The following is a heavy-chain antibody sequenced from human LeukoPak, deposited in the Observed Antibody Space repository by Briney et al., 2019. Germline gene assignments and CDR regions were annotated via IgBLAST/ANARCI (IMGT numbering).Heavy chain of an antibody. CDR2: ISGGGEKT. Sequence: GGSLRLSCAASGFTFSSYGMGWVRQAPGKGLEWVSSISGGGEKTYYADSVKGRFPISRDNSKNTLYRKMNSLRAEDTAVYYCAKTAGGVYWGQGTLVTVSS. J-gene: IGHJ4*02. CDR1: GFTFSSYG. V-gene: IGHV3-23*01. D-gene: IGHD6-13*01. CDR3: AKTAGGVY.